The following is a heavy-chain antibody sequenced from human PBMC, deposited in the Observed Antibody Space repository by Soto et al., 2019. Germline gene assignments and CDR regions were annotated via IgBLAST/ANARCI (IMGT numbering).Heavy chain of an antibody. D-gene: IGHD2-15*01. J-gene: IGHJ6*02. CDR3: AKDVVAATGYYYYGMDV. CDR1: GFTFSSYG. CDR2: ISYDGSNK. Sequence: GGSLRLSCAASGFTFSSYGMHWVRQAPGKGLEWVAVISYDGSNKYYADSVKGRFTISRDNSKNTLYLQMNSLRAEDTAVYYCAKDVVAATGYYYYGMDVWGQGTTVTVSS. V-gene: IGHV3-30*18.